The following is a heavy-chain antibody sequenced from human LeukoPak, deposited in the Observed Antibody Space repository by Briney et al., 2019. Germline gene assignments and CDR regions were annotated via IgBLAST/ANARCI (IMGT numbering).Heavy chain of an antibody. D-gene: IGHD2-2*01. CDR3: ARLGLRTPAGFDY. CDR2: VYHSGST. Sequence: PSGTLSLTCAVSGGSIITTNWWNWVRQPPGKGLEWIGQVYHSGSTNYNPSLKSRVTISVDKSNNQFSLRLSSVTAADTAVYYCARLGLRTPAGFDYWGQGTLVTVSS. J-gene: IGHJ4*02. V-gene: IGHV4-4*02. CDR1: GGSIITTNW.